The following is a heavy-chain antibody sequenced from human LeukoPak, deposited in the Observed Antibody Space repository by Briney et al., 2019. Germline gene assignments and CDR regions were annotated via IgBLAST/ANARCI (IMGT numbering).Heavy chain of an antibody. J-gene: IGHJ4*02. V-gene: IGHV3-11*04. CDR2: ISSSGSTI. CDR1: GFTVSSNY. Sequence: GGSLRLSCAASGFTVSSNYMSWVRQAPGKGLEWVSYISSSGSTIYYADSVKGRFTISRDNAKNSLYLQMNSLRAEDTAVYYCARDPYYYDSSGIFDYWGQGTLVTVSS. D-gene: IGHD3-22*01. CDR3: ARDPYYYDSSGIFDY.